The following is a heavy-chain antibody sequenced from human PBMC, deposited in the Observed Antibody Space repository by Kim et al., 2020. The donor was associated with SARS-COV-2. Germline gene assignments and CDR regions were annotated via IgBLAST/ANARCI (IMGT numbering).Heavy chain of an antibody. CDR3: AKVGGYGDYVSPEGNGMDV. CDR2: ISGSGGST. J-gene: IGHJ6*02. D-gene: IGHD4-17*01. Sequence: GGSLRLSCAASGFTFSSYAMSWVRQAPGKGLEWVSAISGSGGSTYYADSVKGRFTISRDNSKNTLYLQMNSLRAEDTAVYYCAKVGGYGDYVSPEGNGMDVWGQGTTVTVSS. CDR1: GFTFSSYA. V-gene: IGHV3-23*01.